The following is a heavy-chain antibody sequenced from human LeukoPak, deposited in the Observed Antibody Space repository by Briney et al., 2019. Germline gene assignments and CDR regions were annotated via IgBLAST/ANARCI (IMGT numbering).Heavy chain of an antibody. Sequence: GGSLRLSCAASGFTFSSYGMHSARQAPGQGPERGAVIWYDGSNRYNADSVKVRFTISRDNSKNTLYLQMNSLRAEDTAVYYCARDPFEGATPDYFDYWGQGTLVTVSS. CDR1: GFTFSSYG. CDR3: ARDPFEGATPDYFDY. J-gene: IGHJ4*02. V-gene: IGHV3-33*01. D-gene: IGHD1-26*01. CDR2: IWYDGSNR.